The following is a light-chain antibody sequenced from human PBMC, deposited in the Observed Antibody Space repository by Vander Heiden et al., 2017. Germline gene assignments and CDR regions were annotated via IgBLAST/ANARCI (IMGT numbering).Light chain of an antibody. CDR1: QSVISKI. J-gene: IGKJ5*01. V-gene: IGKV3-20*01. CDR3: QDYGGSPGVT. CDR2: ETS. Sequence: DIVLTQSTHTLSLSTGERASLSCSPTQSVISKIFAWFQQKPGLAPRLLIYETSTRAAGTPDRFSASGSGTAFTLTISGLEPEDFAVYYCQDYGGSPGVTFGQGTRLDI.